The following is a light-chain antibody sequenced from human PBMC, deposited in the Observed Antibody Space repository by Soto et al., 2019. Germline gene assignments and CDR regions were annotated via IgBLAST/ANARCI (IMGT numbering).Light chain of an antibody. CDR3: QQYGSSPPIT. CDR1: QSVSES. V-gene: IGKV3-20*01. J-gene: IGKJ5*01. CDR2: GAS. Sequence: EIVLTHSPATLSLSPGERATLSFSASQSVSESLAWYQQKPGQAPRLLIYGASSRATGIPDRFSGSGSGTDFTLTISRLEPEDFAVYCCQQYGSSPPITFGQGTRLEIK.